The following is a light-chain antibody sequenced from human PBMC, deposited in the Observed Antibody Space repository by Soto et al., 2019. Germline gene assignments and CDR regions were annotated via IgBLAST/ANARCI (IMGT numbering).Light chain of an antibody. CDR3: SSYAGISNVI. Sequence: QSALTQPPSASGSPGQSVTISCTGTSSDVGGYDYVSWYQQQSGKAPKLIIYEVTNRPSGVPDRFSGSKSGNTASLTVSGFQAEDEADYNCSSYAGISNVIFVAGTKLTVL. J-gene: IGLJ2*01. CDR2: EVT. CDR1: SSDVGGYDY. V-gene: IGLV2-8*01.